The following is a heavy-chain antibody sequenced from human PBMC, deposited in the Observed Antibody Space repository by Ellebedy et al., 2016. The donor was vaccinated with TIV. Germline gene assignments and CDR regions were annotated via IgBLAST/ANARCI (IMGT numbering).Heavy chain of an antibody. CDR2: IYTSGST. V-gene: IGHV4-4*07. Sequence: MPSETLSLTCTVSGGSISSYYWSWIRQPAGKGLEWIGRIYTSGSTNYNPSLKSRVTMSVDTSKNQFSRKLSSVNAAETSVYYCAGGYFYDSPDAFDIWGQGTMVTVSS. D-gene: IGHD3-22*01. CDR1: GGSISSYY. J-gene: IGHJ3*02. CDR3: AGGYFYDSPDAFDI.